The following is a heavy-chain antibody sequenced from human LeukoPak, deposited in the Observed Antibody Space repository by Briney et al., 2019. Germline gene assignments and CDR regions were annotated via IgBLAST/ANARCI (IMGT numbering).Heavy chain of an antibody. J-gene: IGHJ4*02. Sequence: SETLSLTCTVSGGSISSYYWSWLRQPPGKGLEWIGYIYYSGSTNYNPSLKSRVTISVDTSKNQFSLKLSSVTAADTAVYYCAREVYCGGDCPTYFDYWGQGTLVTVSS. D-gene: IGHD2-21*02. CDR3: AREVYCGGDCPTYFDY. V-gene: IGHV4-59*01. CDR2: IYYSGST. CDR1: GGSISSYY.